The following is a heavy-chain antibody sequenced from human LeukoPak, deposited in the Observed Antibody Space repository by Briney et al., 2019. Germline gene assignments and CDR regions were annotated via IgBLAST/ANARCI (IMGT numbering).Heavy chain of an antibody. Sequence: SVKVSCKASGGTFSSYAISWVRQAPGQGLEWMGGIIPIFGTANYAQKFQGRVTITADESTSTAYMELSSLRSEDTAVYYCARPPDHYYDSSGYYVHWGQGTLVTVSS. CDR2: IIPIFGTA. D-gene: IGHD3-22*01. J-gene: IGHJ4*02. V-gene: IGHV1-69*13. CDR1: GGTFSSYA. CDR3: ARPPDHYYDSSGYYVH.